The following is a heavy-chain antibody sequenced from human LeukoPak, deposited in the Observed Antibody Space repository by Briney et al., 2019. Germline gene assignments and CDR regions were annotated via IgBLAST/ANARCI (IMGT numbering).Heavy chain of an antibody. CDR3: AREFDS. CDR1: GGSISSSSYY. V-gene: IGHV4-39*07. Sequence: SETLSLTCTVSGGSISSSSYYWGWIRQPPGKGLEWIGSIYYSGGTYYNPSLKSRLTISIDTSKNQFSLMLSSVTATDTAVYYCAREFDSWGQGTLVTVSS. CDR2: IYYSGGT. J-gene: IGHJ4*02.